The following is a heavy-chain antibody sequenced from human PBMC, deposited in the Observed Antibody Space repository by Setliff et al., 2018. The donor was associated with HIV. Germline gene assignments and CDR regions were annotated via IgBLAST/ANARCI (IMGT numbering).Heavy chain of an antibody. CDR1: GFTFTSYG. CDR2: MSTYNGHT. CDR3: ARVFWPYSSSRFDY. J-gene: IGHJ4*02. Sequence: ASVKVSCKTSGFTFTSYGITWVRQAPGQGLEWMGWMSTYNGHTNYAQKLQGRVNMTTDTSTSTAYMELRSLRSDDTAVYYCARVFWPYSSSRFDYWGQGTLVTAAS. D-gene: IGHD6-6*01. V-gene: IGHV1-18*01.